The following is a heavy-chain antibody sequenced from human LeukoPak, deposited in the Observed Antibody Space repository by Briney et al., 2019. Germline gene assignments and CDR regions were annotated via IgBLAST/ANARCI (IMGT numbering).Heavy chain of an antibody. CDR3: ARVTVTGGSSSWYRLYYYYMDV. CDR1: GGSFSGYY. V-gene: IGHV4-34*01. CDR2: INHSGST. D-gene: IGHD6-13*01. Sequence: SETLSLTCAVYGGSFSGYYWSWIRQPPGKGLEWIGEINHSGSTNYNPSLKSRVTISVDTSKNQFSLKLSSVTAADTAVYYCARVTVTGGSSSWYRLYYYYMDVWGKGTTVTVSS. J-gene: IGHJ6*03.